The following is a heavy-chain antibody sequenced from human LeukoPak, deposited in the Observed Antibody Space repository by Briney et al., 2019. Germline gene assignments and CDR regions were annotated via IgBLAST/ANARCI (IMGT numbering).Heavy chain of an antibody. CDR2: INTNSGGT. J-gene: IGHJ6*03. Sequence: ASVKVSCKASGYTFTGYYMHWVRQAPGQGLEWMGWINTNSGGTNYAQKFQGRVTMTRDTSISTAYMELIRLTSDDTAVYYCARDLWVATTHYYYYYYMDVWGKGTTVTISS. CDR3: ARDLWVATTHYYYYYYMDV. D-gene: IGHD5-12*01. CDR1: GYTFTGYY. V-gene: IGHV1-2*02.